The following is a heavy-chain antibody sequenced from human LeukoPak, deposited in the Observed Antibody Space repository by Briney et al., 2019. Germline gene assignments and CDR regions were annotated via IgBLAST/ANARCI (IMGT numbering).Heavy chain of an antibody. V-gene: IGHV3-48*03. D-gene: IGHD3-22*01. J-gene: IGHJ4*02. Sequence: GGSLRLSCAASGFTFSSYEMNWVRQAPGKGLEWVSYISSSGSTIYYADSVKGRFTISRDNAKNSLYLQMNSLRAEDTAVYYCARDKGLAYYYDSSGYYYVFDYWGQGTLVTVSS. CDR3: ARDKGLAYYYDSSGYYYVFDY. CDR1: GFTFSSYE. CDR2: ISSSGSTI.